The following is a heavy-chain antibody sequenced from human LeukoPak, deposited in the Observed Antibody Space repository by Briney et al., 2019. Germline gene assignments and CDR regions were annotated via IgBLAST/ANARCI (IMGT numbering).Heavy chain of an antibody. D-gene: IGHD6-19*01. CDR3: ARGYSNGWFFFDY. CDR2: IYSGAGT. Sequence: GGSLRLSCAASGFTVSGNYMSWVRQAPGKGLEWVSLIYSGAGTYYADSVKGRFTLSRDNSKNTLYLQMNSLRAEDTAVYYCARGYSNGWFFFDYWGQGTLVTVSS. J-gene: IGHJ4*02. V-gene: IGHV3-53*01. CDR1: GFTVSGNY.